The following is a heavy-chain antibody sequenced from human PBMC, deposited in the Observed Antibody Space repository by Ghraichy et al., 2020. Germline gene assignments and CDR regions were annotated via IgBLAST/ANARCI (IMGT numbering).Heavy chain of an antibody. D-gene: IGHD6-19*01. CDR2: IYYGGTT. CDR1: GGPISSSSHY. Sequence: ESLNISCVVSGGPISSSSHYWGWIRQPPGKGLEWIGNIYYGGTTLYNPSLKTRVTISVDSSKNQFFLKMSSAIAADTAVYYCARETMHSSGWGENYFDTWGQGTLVTVSS. CDR3: ARETMHSSGWGENYFDT. J-gene: IGHJ5*02. V-gene: IGHV4-39*07.